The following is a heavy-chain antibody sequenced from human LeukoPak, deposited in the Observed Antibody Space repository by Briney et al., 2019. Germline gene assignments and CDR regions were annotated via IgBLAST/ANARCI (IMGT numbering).Heavy chain of an antibody. D-gene: IGHD1-14*01. V-gene: IGHV4-4*09. CDR1: YGSIIGNY. J-gene: IGHJ4*02. Sequence: SETLSLTCTVSYGSIIGNYSRWIRQPPGKGLEWIAYIYSNENTNYNPSLNGRLTISEDTSKNQFTLKVRSVTTADTAVYYCARQTPYNGNHYFDYWGPGTLVTVSS. CDR2: IYSNENT. CDR3: ARQTPYNGNHYFDY.